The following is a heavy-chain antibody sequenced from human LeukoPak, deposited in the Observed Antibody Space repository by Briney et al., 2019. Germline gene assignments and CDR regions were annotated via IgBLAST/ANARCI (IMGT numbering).Heavy chain of an antibody. D-gene: IGHD6-13*01. CDR1: GFTFTIFG. Sequence: PGGSLRLSCAASGFTFTIFGLNWVRQAPGKGPEWVSYIDARSGITYYADSVQGRFTLSRDNARESVFLQMNSLRAEDTAVYYCARDYYGSSWYGTLFDYWGQGTLVTVSS. J-gene: IGHJ4*02. CDR3: ARDYYGSSWYGTLFDY. V-gene: IGHV3-48*01. CDR2: IDARSGIT.